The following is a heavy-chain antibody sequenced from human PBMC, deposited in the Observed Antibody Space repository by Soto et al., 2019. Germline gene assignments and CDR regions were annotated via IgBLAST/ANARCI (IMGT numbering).Heavy chain of an antibody. CDR2: ISWKSGNR. CDR1: GVSIDDYG. D-gene: IGHD5-12*01. CDR3: AKDLRATQYMDV. V-gene: IGHV3-9*01. J-gene: IGHJ6*03. Sequence: EVHLVESGGGLVQPGGSLRLSCATSGVSIDDYGMHWVLQAPGKSLEWVSGISWKSGNRAYADSVKGRFTISRDNAKNPLYLQMNSLRSEYTALYYCAKDLRATQYMDVWCQGTTVTASS.